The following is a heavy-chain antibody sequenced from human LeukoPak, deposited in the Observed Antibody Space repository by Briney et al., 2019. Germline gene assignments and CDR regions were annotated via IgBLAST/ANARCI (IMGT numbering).Heavy chain of an antibody. CDR1: GFTFTYYA. V-gene: IGHV3-30-3*02. J-gene: IGHJ4*02. CDR3: AKRSDYGVNSNYFDY. Sequence: PGGSLRLSCAVSGFTFTYYAMHWVRQAPGKGLEWVAVISHDGSNQQYADSVKGRFTISRANSKNTLYLQMNSLRAEDTAVYYCAKRSDYGVNSNYFDYWGQGTLVTVSS. D-gene: IGHD4-23*01. CDR2: ISHDGSNQ.